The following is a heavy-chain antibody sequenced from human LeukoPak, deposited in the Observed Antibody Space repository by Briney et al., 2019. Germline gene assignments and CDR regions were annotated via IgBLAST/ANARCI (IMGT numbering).Heavy chain of an antibody. D-gene: IGHD1-26*01. Sequence: GGSLRLSCAASGFTVSSNYMSWVRQAPGKGLEWVSVIYSGGSTYYADSVKGRFTISRDNSKNTLYLQMNSLRAEDTAVYYCARTSRELGFDYWGQGTLVTVSS. CDR1: GFTVSSNY. CDR3: ARTSRELGFDY. CDR2: IYSGGST. J-gene: IGHJ4*02. V-gene: IGHV3-53*01.